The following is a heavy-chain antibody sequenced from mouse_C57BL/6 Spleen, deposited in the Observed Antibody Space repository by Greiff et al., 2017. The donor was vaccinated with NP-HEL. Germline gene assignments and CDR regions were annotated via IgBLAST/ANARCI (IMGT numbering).Heavy chain of an antibody. CDR1: GYTFTSYW. Sequence: QVQLQQPGAELVRPGSSVKLSCKASGYTFTSYWMHWVKQRPIQGLEWIGNIDPSDSATHYNQKFKDKATLTVDKSSSTAYMQLSSLTSEDSAVYYCARRDDLYAMDYWGQGTSVTVSS. CDR2: IDPSDSAT. D-gene: IGHD2-12*01. J-gene: IGHJ4*01. CDR3: ARRDDLYAMDY. V-gene: IGHV1-52*01.